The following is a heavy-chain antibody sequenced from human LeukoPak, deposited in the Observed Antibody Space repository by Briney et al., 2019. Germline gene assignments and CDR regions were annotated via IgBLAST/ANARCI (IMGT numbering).Heavy chain of an antibody. Sequence: GRSLRLSCAASGFTFDDYAMHWVRQAPGKGLEWVSGISWNSGSIGYADSVKGRFTISRDNAKNSLYLQMNSLRAEDMALYYCAKDSGNYGTFDYWGQGTPVTVSS. CDR1: GFTFDDYA. D-gene: IGHD4-11*01. V-gene: IGHV3-9*03. CDR3: AKDSGNYGTFDY. J-gene: IGHJ4*02. CDR2: ISWNSGSI.